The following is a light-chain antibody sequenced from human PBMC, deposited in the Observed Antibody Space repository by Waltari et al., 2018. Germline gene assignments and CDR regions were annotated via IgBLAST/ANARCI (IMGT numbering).Light chain of an antibody. Sequence: QSALTQPASVSGSPGQSITISCTGTSSDVGGSNFVSWYQHHPGKAPKLMIYDVSKRPSVVSNRFSGSKSGNTASLTISGLQAEDEGDYYCSSHTSSSTVVFGGGTKLTVL. V-gene: IGLV2-14*03. CDR3: SSHTSSSTVV. CDR2: DVS. J-gene: IGLJ2*01. CDR1: SSDVGGSNF.